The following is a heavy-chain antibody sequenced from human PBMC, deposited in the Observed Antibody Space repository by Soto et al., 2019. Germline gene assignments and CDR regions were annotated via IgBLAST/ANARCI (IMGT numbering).Heavy chain of an antibody. CDR1: GGSISPYY. CDR3: ARLGGYYQALDS. V-gene: IGHV4-59*08. CDR2: IYYTGTT. Sequence: SETLSLTCTVSGGSISPYYWSWIRQPPGKGLEWIGYIYYTGTTNYYPSLKSRVTMSVDTSKNQFSLKLSSVAAADTAVYYCARLGGYYQALDSWGPGTLVTVSS. J-gene: IGHJ4*02. D-gene: IGHD3-22*01.